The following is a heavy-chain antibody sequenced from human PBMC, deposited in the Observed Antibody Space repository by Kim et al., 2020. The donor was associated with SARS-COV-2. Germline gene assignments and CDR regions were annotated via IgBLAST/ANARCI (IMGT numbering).Heavy chain of an antibody. CDR3: ARGYSSGWYERACIDY. V-gene: IGHV3-21*01. CDR2: ISSSSSYI. Sequence: GGSLRLSCAASGFTFSSYSMNWVRQAPGKGLEWVSSISSSSSYIYYADSVKGRFTISRDNAKNSLYLQMNSLRAEDTAVYYCARGYSSGWYERACIDYWGQQTLATVSA. D-gene: IGHD6-19*01. CDR1: GFTFSSYS. J-gene: IGHJ4*02.